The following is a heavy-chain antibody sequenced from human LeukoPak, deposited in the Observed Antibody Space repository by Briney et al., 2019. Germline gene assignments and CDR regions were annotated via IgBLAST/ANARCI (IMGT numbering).Heavy chain of an antibody. CDR2: IYTSGST. CDR1: GGSISSYY. V-gene: IGHV4-4*07. D-gene: IGHD6-19*01. CDR3: AGVLGRYSSGWFDY. J-gene: IGHJ4*02. Sequence: PSETLSLTCTVSGGSISSYYWSWIRQPAGKGLEWIGRIYTSGSTNYNPSLKSRVTMPVDTSKNQFSLKLSSVTAADTAVYYRAGVLGRYSSGWFDYWGQGTLVTVSS.